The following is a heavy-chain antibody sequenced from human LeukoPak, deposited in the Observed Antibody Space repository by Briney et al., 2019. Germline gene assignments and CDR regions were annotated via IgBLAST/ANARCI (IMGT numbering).Heavy chain of an antibody. D-gene: IGHD2-2*01. CDR2: LSGNGGSR. J-gene: IGHJ6*03. CDR1: GFIFKDFA. V-gene: IGHV3-23*01. CDR3: ARDIVVVPAAMWRYYYYMDV. Sequence: GGSLRLSCTASGFIFKDFAMSWVRQAPGKGLEWVSGLSGNGGSRYYADSVKGRFTVSRDNSNNTLFLDLSSLRSDDTAVYYCARDIVVVPAAMWRYYYYMDVWGKGTTVTVSS.